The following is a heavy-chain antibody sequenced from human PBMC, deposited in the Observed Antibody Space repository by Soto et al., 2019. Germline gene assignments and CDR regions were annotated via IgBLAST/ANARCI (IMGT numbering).Heavy chain of an antibody. J-gene: IGHJ4*02. V-gene: IGHV4-39*01. CDR1: GGSISSSSYY. D-gene: IGHD3-22*01. CDR3: ARRSDNDYYDSSGYAFDY. CDR2: IYYSGST. Sequence: SETLSLTCTVSGGSISSSSYYWGWIRQPPGKGLEWIGSIYYSGSTYYNPSLKSRFTISVDTSKNQFSLKLSSVTAADTAVYYCARRSDNDYYDSSGYAFDYWGQGTLVTVSS.